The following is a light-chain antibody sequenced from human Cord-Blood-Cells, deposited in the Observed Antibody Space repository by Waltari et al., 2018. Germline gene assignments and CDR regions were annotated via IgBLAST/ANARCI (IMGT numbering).Light chain of an antibody. CDR1: QSISSW. V-gene: IGKV1-5*03. Sequence: DIQMTQSPSTLSASVGDRVTITCRASQSISSWLAWYQQKPGKAPKLLIYKASSFESGVPSRFSGSGSGTEFTRTLSSLQPDDFATYYCQQYNSYPWTFGQGTKVEIK. CDR3: QQYNSYPWT. J-gene: IGKJ1*01. CDR2: KAS.